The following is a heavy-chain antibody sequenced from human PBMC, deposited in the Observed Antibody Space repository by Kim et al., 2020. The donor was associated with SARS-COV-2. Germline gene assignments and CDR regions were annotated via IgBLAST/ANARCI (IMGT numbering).Heavy chain of an antibody. CDR1: GYIFTYHH. J-gene: IGHJ4*02. D-gene: IGHD2-21*01. CDR2: INPVSGVP. Sequence: ASVKVSCKISGYIFTYHHLYWLRQAPGQGPEWMGRINPVSGVPTYAEKFRGRVSMTRDTSISTAYMELTSLTSDDTAIYYCARVRTTAYSLGYFEYWGQG. V-gene: IGHV1-2*06. CDR3: ARVRTTAYSLGYFEY.